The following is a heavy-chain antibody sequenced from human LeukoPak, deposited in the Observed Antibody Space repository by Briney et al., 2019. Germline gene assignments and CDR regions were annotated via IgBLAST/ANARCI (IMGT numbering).Heavy chain of an antibody. CDR1: GYTFTGYY. D-gene: IGHD1-20*01. J-gene: IGHJ4*02. CDR3: ARVTGTGLYFDY. Sequence: ASVKVSCKASGYTFTGYYMHWVRQAPGQGLEWMGWIYPNSGGTNYAQKFQGRVTMTRDTSISTAYMELSRLRSDETAVYYCARVTGTGLYFDYWGQGTLVTVSS. CDR2: IYPNSGGT. V-gene: IGHV1-2*02.